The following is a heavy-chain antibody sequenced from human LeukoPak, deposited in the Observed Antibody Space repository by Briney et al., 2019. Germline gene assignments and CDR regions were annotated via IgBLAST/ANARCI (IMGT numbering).Heavy chain of an antibody. CDR3: VPRSYDFWSGYGYYYYGMDV. Sequence: PSETLSLTCAVYGGSFSGCYWSWIRQPPGKGLEWIGEINHSGSTNYNPSLKSRVTISVDTSKNQFSLKLSSVTAADTAVYYCVPRSYDFWSGYGYYYYGMDVWGQGTTVTVSS. CDR1: GGSFSGCY. D-gene: IGHD3-3*01. CDR2: INHSGST. V-gene: IGHV4-34*01. J-gene: IGHJ6*02.